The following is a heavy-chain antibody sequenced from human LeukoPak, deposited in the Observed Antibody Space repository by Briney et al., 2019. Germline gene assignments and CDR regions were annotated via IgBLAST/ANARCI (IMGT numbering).Heavy chain of an antibody. D-gene: IGHD1-26*01. CDR3: ARPLSIVGATIGAFDI. V-gene: IGHV3-74*01. CDR2: SSPDGSTT. J-gene: IGHJ3*02. Sequence: GGSLRLSCGASGFTFNSYSMNWVRQAPGKGPVWVSRSSPDGSTTTYADSVKGRFTISRDNAKNTLYLQMNSLRAEDTAVYYCARPLSIVGATIGAFDIWGQGTMVTVSS. CDR1: GFTFNSYS.